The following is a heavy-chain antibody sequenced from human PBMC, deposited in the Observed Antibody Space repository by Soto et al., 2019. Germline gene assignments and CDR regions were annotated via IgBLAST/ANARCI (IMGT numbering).Heavy chain of an antibody. D-gene: IGHD3-22*01. Sequence: ASVKVSCKASGYTFTSYYMHWVRKAPGQGLEWMGIINPSGGSTSYAQKFQGRVTMTRDTSTSTVYMELSSLRSEDTAVYYCARSQLLDSSGYSSFDYWGQGTLVTVSS. CDR1: GYTFTSYY. J-gene: IGHJ4*02. CDR2: INPSGGST. V-gene: IGHV1-46*01. CDR3: ARSQLLDSSGYSSFDY.